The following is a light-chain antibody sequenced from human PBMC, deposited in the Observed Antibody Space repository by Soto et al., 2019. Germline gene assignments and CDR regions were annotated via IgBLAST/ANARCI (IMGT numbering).Light chain of an antibody. Sequence: QSALTQPASVSGSPGQSITISCTGTSSDIGGYNYVSWYQQHPNKAPKLIIYEVSNRPSGVSDRFSASKSGNTASLTISGLQAEDEADYYCTSHASTSTLVVFGGGTKVTVL. CDR3: TSHASTSTLVV. CDR1: SSDIGGYNY. V-gene: IGLV2-14*01. CDR2: EVS. J-gene: IGLJ2*01.